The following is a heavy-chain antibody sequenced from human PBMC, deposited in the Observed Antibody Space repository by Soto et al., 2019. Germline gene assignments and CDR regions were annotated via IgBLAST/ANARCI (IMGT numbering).Heavy chain of an antibody. J-gene: IGHJ5*02. D-gene: IGHD3-10*01. Sequence: AASVKVSCKASGGTFSSYAISWVRQAPGQGLEWMGGIIPIFGTANYAQKFQGRVTITADESTSTAYMELSSLRSEDTAVYYCARAPAAPYYYGSGSYYWGWFDPWGQGTLVTVSS. CDR1: GGTFSSYA. V-gene: IGHV1-69*13. CDR3: ARAPAAPYYYGSGSYYWGWFDP. CDR2: IIPIFGTA.